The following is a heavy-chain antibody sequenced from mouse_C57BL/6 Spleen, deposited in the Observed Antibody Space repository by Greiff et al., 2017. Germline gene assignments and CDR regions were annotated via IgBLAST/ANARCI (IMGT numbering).Heavy chain of an antibody. D-gene: IGHD2-1*01. CDR1: GYAFSSYW. Sequence: QVQLQQSGAELVKPGASVKISCKASGYAFSSYWMTWVKQRPGKGLEWIGQIYPGDGDTNYNGKFKGKATLTADKSSSTAYMQRSSLTSEDSAVYVCAGKEGNCDAMDYWGQGTSVTVSS. CDR2: IYPGDGDT. V-gene: IGHV1-80*01. CDR3: AGKEGNCDAMDY. J-gene: IGHJ4*01.